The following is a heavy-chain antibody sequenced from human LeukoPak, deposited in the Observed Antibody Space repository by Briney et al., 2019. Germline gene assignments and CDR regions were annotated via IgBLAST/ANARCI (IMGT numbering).Heavy chain of an antibody. D-gene: IGHD5-24*01. V-gene: IGHV3-23*01. CDR1: GFTFSTYT. CDR2: IVGSNGKT. J-gene: IGHJ4*02. Sequence: GGSLRLSCAASGFTFSTYTMNWVRQAPGKGLDWVSGIVGSNGKTYYADSVKGRFTISRDNSKNTLYLQMNSLRAEDTAVYFCAKDYRPDGYNDLDYWGQGTQVTVSS. CDR3: AKDYRPDGYNDLDY.